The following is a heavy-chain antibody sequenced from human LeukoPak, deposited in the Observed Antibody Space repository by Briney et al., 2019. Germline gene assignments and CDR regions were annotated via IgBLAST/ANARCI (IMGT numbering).Heavy chain of an antibody. Sequence: PGGSQRLSCAASGFTFSSYEMNWVRQAPGKGLEWVSYISHGVSTIYYADSVKGRFTISRDNAKNSLYLQMNSLRAEDTAVYYCAELGITMIGGVWGKGTAVTISS. CDR3: AELGITMIGGV. V-gene: IGHV3-48*03. CDR1: GFTFSSYE. D-gene: IGHD3-10*02. J-gene: IGHJ6*04. CDR2: ISHGVSTI.